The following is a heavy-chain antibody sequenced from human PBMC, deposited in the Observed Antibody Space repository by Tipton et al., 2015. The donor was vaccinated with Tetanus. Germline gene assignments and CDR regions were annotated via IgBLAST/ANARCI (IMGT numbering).Heavy chain of an antibody. CDR3: ARHVIVEVPRWFDP. CDR2: IYSGGST. CDR1: GGSIRSSSYY. D-gene: IGHD2-2*01. Sequence: TLSLTCTVSGGSIRSSSYYWGWIRQPPGRGLEWIGTIYSGGSTYYNPSLKSRVTISVDTSKNQFSLKLSSVTAADTAVYYCARHVIVEVPRWFDPWGQGTVVTVSS. V-gene: IGHV4-39*01. J-gene: IGHJ5*02.